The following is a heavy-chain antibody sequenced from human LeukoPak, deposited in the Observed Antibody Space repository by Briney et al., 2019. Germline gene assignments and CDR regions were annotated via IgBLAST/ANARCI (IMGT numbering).Heavy chain of an antibody. CDR2: ISWNSGSI. Sequence: GGSLRLSCAASGFTFDDYAMHWVRQAPGKGLEWVSGISWNSGSIGYADSVKGRFTISRDNAKNSQYLQMNSLRAEDTALYYCAKDIGDYWGQGTLVTVSS. D-gene: IGHD3-10*01. V-gene: IGHV3-9*01. CDR1: GFTFDDYA. CDR3: AKDIGDY. J-gene: IGHJ4*02.